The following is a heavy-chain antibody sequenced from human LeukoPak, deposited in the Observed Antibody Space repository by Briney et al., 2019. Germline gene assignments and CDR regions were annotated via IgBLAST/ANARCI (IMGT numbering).Heavy chain of an antibody. V-gene: IGHV3-53*04. CDR3: ARFDTALSYQLDY. Sequence: GGSLRLSCAASGFTVSTNCMTWVRQPPGKGLEWVSVIYNTGSTYNADSVKGRFTISRHNSKNTVYLQMNNLRAEDTAMYYCARFDTALSYQLDYWGQGTLVTVSS. CDR1: GFTVSTNC. D-gene: IGHD5-18*01. CDR2: IYNTGST. J-gene: IGHJ4*02.